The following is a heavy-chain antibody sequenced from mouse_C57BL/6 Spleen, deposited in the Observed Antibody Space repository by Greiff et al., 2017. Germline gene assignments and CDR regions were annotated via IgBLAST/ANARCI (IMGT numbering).Heavy chain of an antibody. CDR2: IWSGGST. V-gene: IGHV2-2*01. CDR3: ARGEGVYYAMDY. Sequence: VQRVESGPGLVQPSQSLSITCTVSGFSLTSYGVHWVRQSPGKGLEWLGVIWSGGSTDYNAAFISRLSISKDNSKSQVFFKMNSLQADDTAIYYCARGEGVYYAMDYWGQGTSVTVSS. CDR1: GFSLTSYG. J-gene: IGHJ4*01.